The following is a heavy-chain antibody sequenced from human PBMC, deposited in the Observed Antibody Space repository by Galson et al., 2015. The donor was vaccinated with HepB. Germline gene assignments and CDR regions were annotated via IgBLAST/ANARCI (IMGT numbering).Heavy chain of an antibody. Sequence: SVKVSCKASGYTFTSYGISWVRQAPGQGLEWMGWISAYNGNTNYAQKLQGRVTMTTDTSTSTAYMELRSLRSDDTAVYYCARMGAIAAAGPDYYYYGMDVWGQGTTVTVSS. J-gene: IGHJ6*02. CDR1: GYTFTSYG. V-gene: IGHV1-18*01. CDR2: ISAYNGNT. CDR3: ARMGAIAAAGPDYYYYGMDV. D-gene: IGHD6-13*01.